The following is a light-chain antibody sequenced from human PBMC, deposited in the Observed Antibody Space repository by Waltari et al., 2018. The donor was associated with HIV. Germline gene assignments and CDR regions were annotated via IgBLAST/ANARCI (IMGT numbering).Light chain of an antibody. V-gene: IGLV2-11*01. CDR3: CSYAGSYTYV. J-gene: IGLJ1*01. Sequence: QSALTQSRPVPGSPGHSVTICCTGTRSDVGASNYVSWYQQPPGKAPNLMSYDFNKRPSGVPDRFSGSKSGNTASLTSSGLQAGDEADYYCCSYAGSYTYVFETGTKVTVL. CDR1: RSDVGASNY. CDR2: DFN.